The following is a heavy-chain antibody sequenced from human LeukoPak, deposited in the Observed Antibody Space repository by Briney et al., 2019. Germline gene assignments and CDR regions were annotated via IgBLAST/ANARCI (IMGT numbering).Heavy chain of an antibody. V-gene: IGHV4-4*07. J-gene: IGHJ6*03. CDR1: GGSFSGYY. D-gene: IGHD3-3*01. CDR2: IYTSGGT. CDR3: ARDFLGYDFWSGFVNYYYYMDV. Sequence: KTSETLPLTCAVYGGSFSGYYWSWIRQPAGKGLEWIGRIYTSGGTNYNPSLKSRVTMSVDTSKNQFSLKLSSVTAADTAVYYCARDFLGYDFWSGFVNYYYYMDVWGKGTTVTVSS.